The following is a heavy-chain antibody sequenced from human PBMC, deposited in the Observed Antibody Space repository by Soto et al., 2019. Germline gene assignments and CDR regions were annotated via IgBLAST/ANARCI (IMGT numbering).Heavy chain of an antibody. J-gene: IGHJ4*02. D-gene: IGHD6-13*01. CDR2: ISYDGGKK. V-gene: IGHV3-30*04. CDR3: AREGQPAAGTTPHN. CDR1: GFNFSSYA. Sequence: QEQLVESGGGVVQPGRSLRLSCAASGFNFSSYAMHWVRQAPGKGLEWVAVISYDGGKKYYAESVKGQFTISRDNSQNTLYVEMTRLSAEGTAVYYCAREGQPAAGTTPHNWGQGTLVTVSS.